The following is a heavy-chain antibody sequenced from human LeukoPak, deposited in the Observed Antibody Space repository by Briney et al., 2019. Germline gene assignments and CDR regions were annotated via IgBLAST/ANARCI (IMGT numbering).Heavy chain of an antibody. CDR3: AKEVSRLLDY. V-gene: IGHV3-23*01. J-gene: IGHJ4*02. D-gene: IGHD2/OR15-2a*01. Sequence: GGSLRLSCAASGFTFSSYAMSWVRQAPGKGLEWVSGISGSGGNTYYADSVKGRFTISRDNSKNSLYLQMNSLRAEDTAVYYCAKEVSRLLDYWGQGTLVTVSS. CDR2: ISGSGGNT. CDR1: GFTFSSYA.